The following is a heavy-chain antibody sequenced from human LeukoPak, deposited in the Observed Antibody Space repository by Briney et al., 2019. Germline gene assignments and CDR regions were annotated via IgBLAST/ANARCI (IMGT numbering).Heavy chain of an antibody. D-gene: IGHD5-24*01. V-gene: IGHV4-59*01. J-gene: IGHJ4*02. Sequence: SETLSLTCTVSGGSISSYYWSWIRQPPGKGLERIGYIYYSGSTNYNPSLKSRVTISVDTSKNQFSLKLSSVTAADTAVYYCARDRGGRDGYNLYYFDYWGQGTLVTVSS. CDR1: GGSISSYY. CDR3: ARDRGGRDGYNLYYFDY. CDR2: IYYSGST.